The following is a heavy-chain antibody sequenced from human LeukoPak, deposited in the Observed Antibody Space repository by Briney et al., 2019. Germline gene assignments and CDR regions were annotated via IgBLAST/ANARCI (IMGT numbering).Heavy chain of an antibody. CDR1: GHTFTNSD. J-gene: IGHJ6*04. V-gene: IGHV1-8*02. Sequence: ASVKVSCKAVGHTFTNSDVNWVRQATGRGLEWMGWLNPQSGNKGYAQKFQGRVTMTMNTSITTAFMELSSLRPDDTAVYYCARGIQPRIHNGVRGKGSGILVSS. CDR2: LNPQSGNK. CDR3: ARGIQPRIHNGV. D-gene: IGHD2-8*01.